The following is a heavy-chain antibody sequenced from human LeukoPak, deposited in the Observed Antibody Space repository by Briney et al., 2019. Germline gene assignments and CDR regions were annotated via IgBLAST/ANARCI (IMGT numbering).Heavy chain of an antibody. D-gene: IGHD3-10*01. J-gene: IGHJ4*02. Sequence: GGSLRLSCAASGFTFDDYAMHWVRQAPGKGLEWVSGISWNSGSIGYADSVKGRFTISRDNAKNSLYLQMNSLRAEDMALYYCAKDMGAHGSGEFDYWGQGTLVTVSS. V-gene: IGHV3-9*03. CDR1: GFTFDDYA. CDR3: AKDMGAHGSGEFDY. CDR2: ISWNSGSI.